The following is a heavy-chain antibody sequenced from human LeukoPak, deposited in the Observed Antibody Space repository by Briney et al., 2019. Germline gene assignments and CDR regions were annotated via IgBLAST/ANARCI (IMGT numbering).Heavy chain of an antibody. J-gene: IGHJ4*02. V-gene: IGHV3-21*01. D-gene: IGHD5-18*01. CDR3: ARDWIPNTAMAPDY. CDR2: ISSSSSYI. Sequence: PGGSLRLSCAASGFTFSSYSMNWVRQAPGKGLEWVSSISSSSSYIYYADSVKGRFTISRDNAKNSLYLQMNSLRAEDTAVYYCARDWIPNTAMAPDYWGQGTLVTVSS. CDR1: GFTFSSYS.